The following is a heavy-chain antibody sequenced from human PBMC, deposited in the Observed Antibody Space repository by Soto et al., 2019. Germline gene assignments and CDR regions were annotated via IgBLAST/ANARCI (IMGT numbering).Heavy chain of an antibody. CDR3: AKSPRAKGGAFDI. V-gene: IGHV3-23*01. CDR1: GFTFSSYA. J-gene: IGHJ3*02. D-gene: IGHD1-26*01. CDR2: IRGGGGST. Sequence: EVQLLESGGGLVQPGGSLRLSCAASGFTFSSYAMSWVRQAPGKGLEWVSAIRGGGGSTYYADSVKGRFTISRDNSKNTLHLQMNRLSADETAVYYCAKSPRAKGGAFDIWGQGTMVTVSS.